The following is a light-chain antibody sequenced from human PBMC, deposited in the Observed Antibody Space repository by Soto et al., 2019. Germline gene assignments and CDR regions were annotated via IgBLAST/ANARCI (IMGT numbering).Light chain of an antibody. CDR1: QSVSSS. V-gene: IGKV3-15*01. CDR2: GAS. Sequence: EIVMTQSPATLSVSPGERATLSCRASQSVSSSLAWYQQKPGQAPRLLIYGASTRATGIPARFSGSGSGTEFPLTISSLQSEDVAVYYCQQYNNWPRGTLGQGTKVEIK. J-gene: IGKJ1*01. CDR3: QQYNNWPRGT.